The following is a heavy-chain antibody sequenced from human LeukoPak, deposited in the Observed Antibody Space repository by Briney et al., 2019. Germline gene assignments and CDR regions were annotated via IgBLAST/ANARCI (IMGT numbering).Heavy chain of an antibody. CDR2: INPSGGST. V-gene: IGHV1-46*01. Sequence: ASVKVSCKASGYTFTSYYMHWVRQAPGQGLEWMGIINPSGGSTSYAQKFQGRVTMTGDTSTSTVYMELSSLRSEDTAVYYCARVQYYYDSSGYFGAWGQGTLVTVSS. CDR1: GYTFTSYY. J-gene: IGHJ5*02. CDR3: ARVQYYYDSSGYFGA. D-gene: IGHD3-22*01.